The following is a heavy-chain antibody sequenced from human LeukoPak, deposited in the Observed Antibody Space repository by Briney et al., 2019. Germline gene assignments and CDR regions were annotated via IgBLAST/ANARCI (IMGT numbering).Heavy chain of an antibody. D-gene: IGHD3-22*01. J-gene: IGHJ4*02. CDR3: ALSGYYYDSSGYPRYYFDY. CDR1: GGSISSYY. Sequence: PSETLSLTCTVSGGSISSYYWSWIRQPPGKGLEWIGYIYYSGSTNYNPSLKSRVTISVDTSKNQFSLKLSSVTAADTAVYYCALSGYYYDSSGYPRYYFDYWGQGTLVTVSS. CDR2: IYYSGST. V-gene: IGHV4-59*12.